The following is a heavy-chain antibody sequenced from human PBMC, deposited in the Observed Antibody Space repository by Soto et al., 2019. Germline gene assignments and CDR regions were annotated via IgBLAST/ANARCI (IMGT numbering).Heavy chain of an antibody. CDR1: EVTFINYA. D-gene: IGHD6-13*01. Sequence: GSLRLSCAASEVTFINYAMSWVRQAPGKGLEWVSSISDNGGTTYYADSVKGRFTISRDNSKNTLYLQMNSLRAEDTAVYYCAKDTQQLIVYFDYWRQGTQVTVTS. CDR2: ISDNGGTT. J-gene: IGHJ4*02. V-gene: IGHV3-23*01. CDR3: AKDTQQLIVYFDY.